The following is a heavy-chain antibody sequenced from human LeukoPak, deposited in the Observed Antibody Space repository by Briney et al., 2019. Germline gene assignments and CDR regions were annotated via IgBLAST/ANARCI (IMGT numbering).Heavy chain of an antibody. V-gene: IGHV3-7*03. CDR2: ISPDGSGT. CDR1: GFTFSDYW. Sequence: PGGSLRLSCAASGFTFSDYWMAWVRQAPGRGPEWAANISPDGSGTFYADSVKGRLTISRDNSKNTLYLQMNSLRAEDTAVYYCAKDRPMEPTKYYYYMDVWGKGTTVTVSS. CDR3: AKDRPMEPTKYYYYMDV. J-gene: IGHJ6*03. D-gene: IGHD1-1*01.